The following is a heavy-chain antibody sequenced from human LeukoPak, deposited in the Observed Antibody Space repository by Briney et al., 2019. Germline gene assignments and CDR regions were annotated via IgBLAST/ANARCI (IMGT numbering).Heavy chain of an antibody. CDR1: GFTFSSYN. V-gene: IGHV3-30*14. D-gene: IGHD2-21*01. Sequence: GGSLRLSCVASGFTFSSYNMHWVRQAPGKGLEWVAVISYDGSNKYYADSVKGRSTISRDNSKNTLYLQMNSLRAEDTAVYYCARDLFHWGQGTLVTVSS. CDR3: ARDLFH. CDR2: ISYDGSNK. J-gene: IGHJ4*02.